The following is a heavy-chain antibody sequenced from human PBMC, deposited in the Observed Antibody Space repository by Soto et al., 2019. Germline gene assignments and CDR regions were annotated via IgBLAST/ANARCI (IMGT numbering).Heavy chain of an antibody. CDR2: ISAYNGNT. V-gene: IGHV1-18*01. Sequence: VQLVQSGAAVKKPGASVKVSCKASGYTFPSFGISWVRQAPVHVLEWMGWISAYNGNTNYAENLQGRVTMTTDTSTITADMELRSLRSDDPAVYYCARDHRGVTDAFDIWGQGTMVTVSS. J-gene: IGHJ3*02. D-gene: IGHD2-21*02. CDR3: ARDHRGVTDAFDI. CDR1: GYTFPSFG.